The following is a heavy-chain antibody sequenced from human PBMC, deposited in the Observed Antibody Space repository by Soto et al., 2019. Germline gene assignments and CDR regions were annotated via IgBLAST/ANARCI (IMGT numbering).Heavy chain of an antibody. CDR1: GGSFSGYY. D-gene: IGHD5-18*01. CDR2: INHSGST. J-gene: IGHJ4*02. Sequence: SETLSLTCAVYGGSFSGYYWSWIRQPPGKGLEWIGEINHSGSTNYNPSLKSRVTISVDTSKNQFSLKLSSVTAADTAVYYCGKRGYSYGFDYWGQGTLVTVSS. CDR3: GKRGYSYGFDY. V-gene: IGHV4-34*01.